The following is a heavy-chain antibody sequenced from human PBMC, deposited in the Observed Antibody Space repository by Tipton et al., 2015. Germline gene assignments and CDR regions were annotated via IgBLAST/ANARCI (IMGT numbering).Heavy chain of an antibody. D-gene: IGHD2-21*02. CDR3: ARVLNGDHAGWFDP. CDR2: ISYRGST. CDR1: GASVSSGLYY. J-gene: IGHJ5*02. V-gene: IGHV4-61*01. Sequence: TLPLTCTVSGASVSSGLYYWNWIRQPPGKGLEWIGFISYRGSTDYNPSLKGRVTISADTSKNQFSLKLNSVTAADTALYYCARVLNGDHAGWFDPWGQGTPVTVSS.